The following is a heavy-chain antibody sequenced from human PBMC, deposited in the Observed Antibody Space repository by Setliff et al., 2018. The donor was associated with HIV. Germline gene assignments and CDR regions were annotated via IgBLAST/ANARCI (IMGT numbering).Heavy chain of an antibody. J-gene: IGHJ4*02. V-gene: IGHV1-2*02. CDR3: ARAPYYDILTGYYMGCCPFDY. Sequence: ASVKVSCKASGYSFNGYYMYWVRQAPGQGLEWMGWINPNSGGTNYAQKFQGRVTMTRDTSISTAYMELSRLRSDDTAVYSCARAPYYDILTGYYMGCCPFDYWGQGTLVTVSS. CDR2: INPNSGGT. D-gene: IGHD3-9*01. CDR1: GYSFNGYY.